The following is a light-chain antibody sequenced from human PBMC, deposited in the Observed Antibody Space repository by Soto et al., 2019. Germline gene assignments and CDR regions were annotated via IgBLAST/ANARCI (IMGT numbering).Light chain of an antibody. J-gene: IGKJ2*01. CDR2: AAS. Sequence: IVLTQSPGTLSLSPGERATLSCRASQSVSSSYLAWYQQKPGQAPRLLMYAASSRATGIPDRFSGSGSGTDFTLTISRLEPEDFAVYYCQQYGSSPPYTFGQGTQLEIK. CDR3: QQYGSSPPYT. V-gene: IGKV3-20*01. CDR1: QSVSSSY.